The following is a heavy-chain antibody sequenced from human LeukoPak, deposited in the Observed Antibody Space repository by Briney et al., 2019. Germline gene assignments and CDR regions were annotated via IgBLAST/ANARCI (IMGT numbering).Heavy chain of an antibody. J-gene: IGHJ5*02. Sequence: SETLSLTCGASGYSISSGYYWAWIRQPPGKGLEWTASIYHSGTTYSNPSLQSRVSLSVDTAKNQFSLKVSSVTAADTAVYYCARDPAMTFNWFDPWGQGTLVTVSS. CDR1: GYSISSGYY. CDR2: IYHSGTT. D-gene: IGHD2-21*02. CDR3: ARDPAMTFNWFDP. V-gene: IGHV4-38-2*02.